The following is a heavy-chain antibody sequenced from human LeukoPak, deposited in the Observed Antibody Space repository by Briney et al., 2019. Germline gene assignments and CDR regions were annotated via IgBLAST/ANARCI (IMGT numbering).Heavy chain of an antibody. CDR3: ARDLVGVVVPAAMENDAFDI. V-gene: IGHV1-69*05. Sequence: SVKVSCKASGGTFSSYAISWVRQAPGQGLEWMGRIIPIFGTANYTQKFQGRVTITTDESTSTAYMELSSLRSEDTAVYYCARDLVGVVVPAAMENDAFDIWGQGTMVTVSS. CDR2: IIPIFGTA. D-gene: IGHD2-2*01. CDR1: GGTFSSYA. J-gene: IGHJ3*02.